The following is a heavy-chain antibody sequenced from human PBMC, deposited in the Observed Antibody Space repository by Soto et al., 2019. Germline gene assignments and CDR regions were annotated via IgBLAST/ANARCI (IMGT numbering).Heavy chain of an antibody. D-gene: IGHD6-19*01. CDR1: GYSSTSYW. CDR3: ARQRTAGTDYYYYGMDV. Sequence: PGESLKISCKGSGYSSTSYWIGWVRQMPGKGLEWMGIIYPGDSDTRYSPSFQGQVTISADKSISTAYLQWSSLKASDTATYYCARQRTAGTDYYYYGMDVWGQGTTVTVSS. V-gene: IGHV5-51*01. CDR2: IYPGDSDT. J-gene: IGHJ6*02.